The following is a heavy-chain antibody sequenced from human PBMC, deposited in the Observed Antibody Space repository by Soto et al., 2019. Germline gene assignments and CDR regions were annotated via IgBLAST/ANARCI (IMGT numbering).Heavy chain of an antibody. V-gene: IGHV3-74*01. CDR1: GFTFSSYW. CDR3: AKDRGLRRQWLVDPFDS. Sequence: GGSLRLSCVASGFTFSSYWMHWVRQAPRKGLVWVSRINSDGSTTNYADSVKGRFTISRDNSKNTLYLEVNSLRAEDMAVYHCAKDRGLRRQWLVDPFDSWGQGTLVTVSS. CDR2: INSDGSTT. D-gene: IGHD6-19*01. J-gene: IGHJ4*02.